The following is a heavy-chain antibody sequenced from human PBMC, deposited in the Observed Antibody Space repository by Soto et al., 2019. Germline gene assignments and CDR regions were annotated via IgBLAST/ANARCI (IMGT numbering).Heavy chain of an antibody. CDR3: ARENNVLPGGYFDY. J-gene: IGHJ4*02. V-gene: IGHV4-30-2*01. CDR2: IYHSGST. Sequence: LQLQESGSGLVKHSQTLSLTCAVSAGSISSGGYSWSWIRQPPGKGLEWIGYIYHSGSTYYNPSLNSRVTKSVDRSKNQFSLKLSSVTAADTAVYYCARENNVLPGGYFDYWGQGTLVTVSS. D-gene: IGHD3-10*01. CDR1: AGSISSGGYS.